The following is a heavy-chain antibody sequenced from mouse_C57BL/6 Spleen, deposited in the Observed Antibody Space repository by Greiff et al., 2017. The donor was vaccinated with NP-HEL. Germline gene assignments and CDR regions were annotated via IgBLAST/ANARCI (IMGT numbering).Heavy chain of an antibody. D-gene: IGHD3-2*02. V-gene: IGHV1-72*01. CDR2: IDPNSGGT. Sequence: QVQLQQPGAELVKPGASVKLSCKASGYTFTSYWMHWVKQRPGRGLEWIGRIDPNSGGTKYNEKFKSKATLTVDKPSSTAYMQLSSLTSEDSAVYDCARPPTILDSSGGYAMDYWGQGTSVTVSS. CDR3: ARPPTILDSSGGYAMDY. CDR1: GYTFTSYW. J-gene: IGHJ4*01.